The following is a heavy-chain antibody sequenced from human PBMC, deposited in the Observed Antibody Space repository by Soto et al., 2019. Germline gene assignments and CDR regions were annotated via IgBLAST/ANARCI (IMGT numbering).Heavy chain of an antibody. V-gene: IGHV4-34*01. CDR1: GGSFSDYY. Sequence: QVRLQQWGAGLLKPSETLPLTCAVYGGSFSDYYWSWIRQPPGKGLEWIGEINHSGSTNYNPSLKSRVTISVDTSKNQFYLKLNSVPAADTAVYYCAREVPARYFELWGRGTPVTVSS. J-gene: IGHJ2*01. CDR3: AREVPARYFEL. CDR2: INHSGST. D-gene: IGHD3-10*01.